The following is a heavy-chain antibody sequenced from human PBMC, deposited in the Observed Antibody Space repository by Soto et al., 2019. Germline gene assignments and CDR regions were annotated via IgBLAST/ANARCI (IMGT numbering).Heavy chain of an antibody. CDR2: ISLYSDGT. V-gene: IGHV1-18*01. D-gene: IGHD2-2*01. CDR1: AYTFSNYG. J-gene: IGHJ5*02. CDR3: ARVVPGAEAWFGP. Sequence: SVKGSCKTSAYTFSNYGITWVRQAPGQPLEWLGWISLYSDGTNYAQKFQGRVSMTTETSTTTAYMELRSLRSDDTAVYYCARVVPGAEAWFGPWGQGTLVTGSS.